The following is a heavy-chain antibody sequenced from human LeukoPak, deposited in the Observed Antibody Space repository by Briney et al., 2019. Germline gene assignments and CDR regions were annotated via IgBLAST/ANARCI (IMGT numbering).Heavy chain of an antibody. D-gene: IGHD4-17*01. V-gene: IGHV4-59*01. CDR3: AREDPQTTVPEGLDV. CDR2: IYFSGTT. J-gene: IGHJ6*02. Sequence: SETLSLTCTVSGGSISNYYWSWLRQPPWKGLEWIGYIYFSGTTNINPSLKSRVTISVDMSKNQFSLKLSSVTAADTAVYYCAREDPQTTVPEGLDVWGQGTTVTVSS. CDR1: GGSISNYY.